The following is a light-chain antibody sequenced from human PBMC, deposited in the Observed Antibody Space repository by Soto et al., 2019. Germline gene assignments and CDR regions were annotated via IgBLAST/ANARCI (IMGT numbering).Light chain of an antibody. CDR2: DAS. V-gene: IGKV3-11*01. CDR3: QQRSNWPPLT. Sequence: EIVLTQSPATLSLSPGERASLSCRASQSISSNLAWYQHKRGQAPRLLIYDASNRATGIPARFSGSGSGTDFTLTISSLEPEDFAVYYCQQRSNWPPLTFGGGTKVEI. J-gene: IGKJ4*01. CDR1: QSISSN.